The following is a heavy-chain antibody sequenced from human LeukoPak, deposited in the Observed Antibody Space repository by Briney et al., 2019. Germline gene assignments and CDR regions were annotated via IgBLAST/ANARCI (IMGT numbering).Heavy chain of an antibody. D-gene: IGHD6-13*01. CDR1: GYTFTSYC. CDR3: ARSRAAATDDY. Sequence: ASVKVSCKASGYTFTSYCISWVRQAPGQGLEWMGWISAYNGNTNYAQKLQGRVTMTTDTSTSTAYMELRSLKSDDTAVYYCARSRAAATDDYRGQGTLVTVSS. J-gene: IGHJ4*02. CDR2: ISAYNGNT. V-gene: IGHV1-18*01.